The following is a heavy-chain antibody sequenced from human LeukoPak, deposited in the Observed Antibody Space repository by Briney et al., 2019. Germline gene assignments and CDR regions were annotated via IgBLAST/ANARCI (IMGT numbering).Heavy chain of an antibody. J-gene: IGHJ5*02. CDR2: IYPGDSDT. D-gene: IGHD6-13*01. CDR1: GYSFTSYW. V-gene: IGHV5-51*01. Sequence: RGESLKISCQGSGYSFTSYWIGWVRQMPGKGLEWLGIIYPGDSDTRYSPSFQGQVTISADKSISTAYLQWSSLKASDTAMYYCARHHFSSSWYAQDLWFDPWGQGTLVTVS. CDR3: ARHHFSSSWYAQDLWFDP.